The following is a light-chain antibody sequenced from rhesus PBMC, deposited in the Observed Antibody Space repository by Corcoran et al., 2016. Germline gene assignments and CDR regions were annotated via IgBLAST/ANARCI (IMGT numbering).Light chain of an antibody. Sequence: DIQMTQSPSSLSASVGDRGTITCRTSENVNNYLNWYQQKPGKTPKLMIYKASTLKSGVPSRFSGSGSGTDYTFTIISLQSEDVATYYCQHNFGTPLTFGGGTKVEIK. J-gene: IGKJ4*01. V-gene: IGKV1-74*01. CDR2: KAS. CDR1: ENVNNY. CDR3: QHNFGTPLT.